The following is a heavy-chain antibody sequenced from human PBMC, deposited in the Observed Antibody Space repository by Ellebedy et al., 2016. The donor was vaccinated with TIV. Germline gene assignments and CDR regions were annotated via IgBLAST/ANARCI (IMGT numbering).Heavy chain of an antibody. J-gene: IGHJ3*02. V-gene: IGHV3-23*01. CDR3: AKDRPRANDAFDI. Sequence: GESLKISXAASGFAVSRNYMMWVRQAPGRGLEWVSGISTSGTRTYYADSVKGRFTISRDNSKNTLYLQMNSLRAEDTAVYSCAKDRPRANDAFDIWGQGTMVIVSS. CDR1: GFAVSRNY. CDR2: ISTSGTRT.